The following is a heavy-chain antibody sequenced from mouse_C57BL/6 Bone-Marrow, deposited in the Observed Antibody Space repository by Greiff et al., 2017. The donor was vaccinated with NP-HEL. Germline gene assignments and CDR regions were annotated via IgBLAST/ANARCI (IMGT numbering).Heavy chain of an antibody. D-gene: IGHD2-3*01. CDR1: GYTFTSYW. Sequence: QVQLQQPGAELVMPGASVKLSCKASGYTFTSYWMHWVKQRPGQGLEWIGEIDPSDSYTNYNQKFKGKSTLTVDKSSSTAYMQLSSLTSEDSAVDYCARDGYYSAWFAYWGQGTLVTVSA. V-gene: IGHV1-69*01. J-gene: IGHJ3*01. CDR2: IDPSDSYT. CDR3: ARDGYYSAWFAY.